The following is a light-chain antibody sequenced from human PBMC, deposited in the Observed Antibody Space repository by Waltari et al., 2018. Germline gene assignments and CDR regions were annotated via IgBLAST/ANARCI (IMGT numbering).Light chain of an antibody. J-gene: IGLJ2*01. CDR3: HSRDGSGSGGS. V-gene: IGLV3-19*01. CDR2: DQN. Sequence: SSELTQDPAVSVAMGQTVTITCQGHSLRRYYASWYQQRPGQAPIRFIYDQNPRPSGVPDRFSGSRSDNTASLTITGAQAEDEASYYCHSRDGSGSGGSFGGGTKLTVL. CDR1: SLRRYY.